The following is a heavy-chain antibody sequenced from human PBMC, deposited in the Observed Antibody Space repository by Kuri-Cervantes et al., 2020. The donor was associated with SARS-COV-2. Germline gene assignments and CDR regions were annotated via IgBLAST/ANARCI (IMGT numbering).Heavy chain of an antibody. J-gene: IGHJ6*03. CDR2: IYYSGST. V-gene: IGHV4-39*02. CDR3: ARDGLGSQPDYLDV. D-gene: IGHD3-16*01. CDR1: GGSISSSSYY. Sequence: SETLSLTCTVSGGSISSSSYYWGWIRQPPGKGLEWIGSIYYSGSTYYNPSLKSRVTISVDTSKNQFSLKLSSVTAADTAVYYCARDGLGSQPDYLDVWGKGTTVTVSS.